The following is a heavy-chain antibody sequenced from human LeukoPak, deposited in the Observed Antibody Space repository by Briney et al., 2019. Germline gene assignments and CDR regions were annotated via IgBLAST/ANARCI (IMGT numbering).Heavy chain of an antibody. CDR1: GFTFSGYW. Sequence: PGGSLRLSCAASGFTFSGYWMSWVRQAPGKGLEWVANIKQDGSEKYYVDSVKGRFTISRDNAKNSLYLQMNSLRAEDTAVYYCASLYGDHNYYYYGMDVWGQGTTVTVSS. J-gene: IGHJ6*02. CDR3: ASLYGDHNYYYYGMDV. D-gene: IGHD4-17*01. CDR2: IKQDGSEK. V-gene: IGHV3-7*01.